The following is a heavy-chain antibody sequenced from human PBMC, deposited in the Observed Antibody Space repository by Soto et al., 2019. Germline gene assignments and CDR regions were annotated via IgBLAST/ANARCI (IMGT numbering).Heavy chain of an antibody. J-gene: IGHJ4*02. CDR2: ISANDGHT. Sequence: QVQLVQSGAEVKKPGASVKVSCKASGYTFTNYGISWLRQAPGQGLEWMGWISANDGHTKYPQNFQGRVTMTTDTSPSTADLERRTLRSDDTALYYGARVPDYDVWSGYFDYWGQRTLVSVAS. CDR3: ARVPDYDVWSGYFDY. V-gene: IGHV1-18*04. D-gene: IGHD3-3*01. CDR1: GYTFTNYG.